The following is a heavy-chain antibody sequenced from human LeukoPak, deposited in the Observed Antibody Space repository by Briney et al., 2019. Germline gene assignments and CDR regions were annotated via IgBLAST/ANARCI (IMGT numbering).Heavy chain of an antibody. CDR1: GGSISSYY. J-gene: IGHJ4*02. V-gene: IGHV4-59*08. Sequence: SETLSLTCTVSGGSISSYYWSWIRQPPGKGLEWIGYLYYSGGTNYNPSLKSRVTTSVDTSKNQFSLKLSSVTAADTAVYYCARHAALYGGNDYRGQGTLVTVSS. CDR2: LYYSGGT. D-gene: IGHD4-23*01. CDR3: ARHAALYGGNDY.